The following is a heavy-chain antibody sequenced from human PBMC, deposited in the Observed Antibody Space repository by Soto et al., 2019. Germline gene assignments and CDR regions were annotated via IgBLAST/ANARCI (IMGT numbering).Heavy chain of an antibody. CDR2: IYYSGST. J-gene: IGHJ6*02. CDR1: GGSISSGGYY. Sequence: PSETLSLTCAVSGGSISSGGYYWSWIRQPPGKGLEWIGYIYYSGSTNYNPSLKSRVTISVDTSKNQFSLKLSSVTAADTAVYYCARDGLVVPAATNYYYYGMDVWGQGTTVTVSS. D-gene: IGHD2-2*01. CDR3: ARDGLVVPAATNYYYYGMDV. V-gene: IGHV4-61*08.